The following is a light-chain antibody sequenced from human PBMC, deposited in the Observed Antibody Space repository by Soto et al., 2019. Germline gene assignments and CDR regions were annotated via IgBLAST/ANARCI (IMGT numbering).Light chain of an antibody. Sequence: IVLTQSPDTLSLSPGERATLSCRASQSVSSTYVAWYQHKPGQAPRLLISGASTRATGIPARFSGSGSGTEFTLTISSLQSEDFAVYYCQQYNNWPITFGQGTRLEVK. CDR3: QQYNNWPIT. J-gene: IGKJ5*01. V-gene: IGKV3-15*01. CDR2: GAS. CDR1: QSVSSTY.